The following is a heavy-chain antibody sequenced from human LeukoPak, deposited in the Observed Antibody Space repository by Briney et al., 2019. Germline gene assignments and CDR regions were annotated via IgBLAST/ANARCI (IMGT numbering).Heavy chain of an antibody. CDR3: ARARYYYDSSGYFSPPIYYFDY. V-gene: IGHV4-59*01. Sequence: SETLSLTCTVSGGSISSYYWSWIRQPPGKGLEWIGYIYYSGSTNYNPSLKSRVTISVDTSKNQFSLKLSSVTAADTAEYYCARARYYYDSSGYFSPPIYYFDYWGQGTLVTVSS. J-gene: IGHJ4*02. D-gene: IGHD3-22*01. CDR1: GGSISSYY. CDR2: IYYSGST.